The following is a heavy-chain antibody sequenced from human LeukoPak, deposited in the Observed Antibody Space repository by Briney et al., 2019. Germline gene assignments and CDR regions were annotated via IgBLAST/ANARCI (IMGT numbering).Heavy chain of an antibody. D-gene: IGHD6-19*01. CDR3: ARERSSGWYYFDY. J-gene: IGHJ4*02. CDR2: ISSSSSYI. V-gene: IGHV3-21*04. CDR1: GFTFSSYS. Sequence: GGSLRLSCAASGFTFSSYSMNWVRQAPGKGLEWVSSISSSSSYIYYADSVKGRFTISRDNAKNSLYLQMNSLRAEDTAVYYCARERSSGWYYFDYWGQGTLVTVSS.